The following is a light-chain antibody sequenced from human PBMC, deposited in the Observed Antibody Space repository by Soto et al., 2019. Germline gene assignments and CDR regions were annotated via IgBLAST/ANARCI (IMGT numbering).Light chain of an antibody. CDR1: QDISNY. CDR2: GAS. Sequence: IQMTESASSLSACVGDIVTSTCQASQDISNYLNWYQQKPGKPPKVLIYGASNLQSGVPPRFSGSGSGTDFTLAISSLQPEDSATYYCLQDINYPWTFGQGTKVDIK. J-gene: IGKJ1*01. V-gene: IGKV1-6*01. CDR3: LQDINYPWT.